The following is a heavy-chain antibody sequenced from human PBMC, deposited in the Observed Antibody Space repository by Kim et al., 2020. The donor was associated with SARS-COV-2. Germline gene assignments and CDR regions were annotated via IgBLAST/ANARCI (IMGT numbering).Heavy chain of an antibody. CDR1: GFTFSSYS. CDR2: ISSSSSYI. Sequence: GGSLRLSCAASGFTFSSYSMNWVRQAPGKGLEWVSSISSSSSYIYYADSVKGRFTISRDNAKNSLYLQMNSLRAEDTAVYYCARVRVDTAMSDAFDIWGQGTMVTVSS. CDR3: ARVRVDTAMSDAFDI. J-gene: IGHJ3*02. V-gene: IGHV3-21*01. D-gene: IGHD5-18*01.